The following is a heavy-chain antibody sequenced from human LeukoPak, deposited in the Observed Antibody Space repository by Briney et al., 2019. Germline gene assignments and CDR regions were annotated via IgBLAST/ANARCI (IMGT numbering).Heavy chain of an antibody. V-gene: IGHV1-2*02. CDR3: AREVFWDIEHCSGGSCWFDY. Sequence: GASVKVSCKASGYTFTGYYMHWVRQAPGQGLEWMGWINPNSGGTNYAQEFQGRVTMTRDTSISTAYMELSRLRSDDAAVYYCAREVFWDIEHCSGGSCWFDYWGQGTLVTVSS. CDR2: INPNSGGT. D-gene: IGHD2-15*01. CDR1: GYTFTGYY. J-gene: IGHJ4*02.